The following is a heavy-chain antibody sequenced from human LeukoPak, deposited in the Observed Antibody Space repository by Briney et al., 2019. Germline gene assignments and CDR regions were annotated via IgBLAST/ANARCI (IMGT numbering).Heavy chain of an antibody. D-gene: IGHD4-17*01. Sequence: SETLSLTCTVSGGSISSYYWSWIRQPPGKGLEWIGYIFYSGSTNYSPSLKSRVIISVDTSKNQFSLKLSSVTAADTAVYYCARDQYGDSGAFDYWGQGTLVTVSS. CDR1: GGSISSYY. CDR2: IFYSGST. CDR3: ARDQYGDSGAFDY. V-gene: IGHV4-59*01. J-gene: IGHJ4*02.